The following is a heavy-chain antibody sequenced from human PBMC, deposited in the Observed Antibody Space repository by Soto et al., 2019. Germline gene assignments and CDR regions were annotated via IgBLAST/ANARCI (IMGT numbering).Heavy chain of an antibody. CDR1: GFTFSSYG. Sequence: QVQLVESGGGVVQPGRSLRLSCAASGFTFSSYGMHWVRQAPGKGLEWVAVISYDGSNKYYADSVKGRFTISRDNSKNTLYLQMNSLRAEDTAVYYCAKSVGAGDDYWGQGTLVTVSS. J-gene: IGHJ4*02. V-gene: IGHV3-30*18. CDR3: AKSVGAGDDY. CDR2: ISYDGSNK. D-gene: IGHD1-26*01.